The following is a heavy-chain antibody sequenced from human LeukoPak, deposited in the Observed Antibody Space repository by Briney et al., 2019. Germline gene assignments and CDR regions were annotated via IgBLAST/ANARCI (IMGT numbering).Heavy chain of an antibody. V-gene: IGHV1-2*02. J-gene: IGHJ4*02. CDR2: INPNSGGT. CDR1: GYTFTGYY. Sequence: ASVKVSCKASGYTFTGYYMHWVRQAPGQGLEWMGWINPNSGGTNYAQKFQGRVTMTRDTSISTAYMELSRLRSDDTAVYYCASNALIYSSSSGRAEYYFDYWGQGTLATVSS. CDR3: ASNALIYSSSSGRAEYYFDY. D-gene: IGHD6-6*01.